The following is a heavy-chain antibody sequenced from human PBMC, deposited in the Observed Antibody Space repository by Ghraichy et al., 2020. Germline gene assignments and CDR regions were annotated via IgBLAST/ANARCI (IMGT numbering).Heavy chain of an antibody. V-gene: IGHV3-74*01. J-gene: IGHJ3*01. Sequence: GESLNISCTASGFTFITYWMHWVRQAPGKGLVWVSHIDHDGTITTYADSVKGRFTISRGNAKNTLYLQMNSLRVEDTAVYYCSREAGSGGISYGSDVWGQGTRVTVSS. CDR1: GFTFITYW. D-gene: IGHD6-6*01. CDR2: IDHDGTIT. CDR3: SREAGSGGISYGSDV.